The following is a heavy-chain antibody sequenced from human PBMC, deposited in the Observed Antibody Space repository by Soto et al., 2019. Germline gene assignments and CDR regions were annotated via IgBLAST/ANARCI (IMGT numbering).Heavy chain of an antibody. V-gene: IGHV3-23*01. J-gene: IGHJ4*02. D-gene: IGHD5-18*01. CDR2: FDNRDGRT. CDR3: AKVRDTTMDMNFDY. Sequence: EVQLLESGGGLVQPGGSLRLSCAASGFTFSSYAMNWVRQAPGKGLEWVSTFDNRDGRTYYSDSVKGRFTISRDNSKNTLFLHMNSLRPEDTAVYYCAKVRDTTMDMNFDYWGQGTLVTVSS. CDR1: GFTFSSYA.